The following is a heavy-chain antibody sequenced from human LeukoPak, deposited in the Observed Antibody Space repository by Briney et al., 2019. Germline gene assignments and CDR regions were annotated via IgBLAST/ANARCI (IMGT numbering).Heavy chain of an antibody. CDR2: ISGSGGST. V-gene: IGHV3-23*01. D-gene: IGHD3-9*01. CDR1: GFTFSSYA. Sequence: GGSLRLSCAASGFTFSSYAMSWVRQAPGKGLEWVSAISGSGGSTYYADSVKGRFTISRDNSKNTLYLQMNSLRAEDTAVYYCATNYDILTGPQTYYYYGMDVWGQGTTVTVSS. J-gene: IGHJ6*02. CDR3: ATNYDILTGPQTYYYYGMDV.